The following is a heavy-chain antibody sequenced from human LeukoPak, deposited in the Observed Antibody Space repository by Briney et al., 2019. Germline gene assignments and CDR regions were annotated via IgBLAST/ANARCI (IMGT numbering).Heavy chain of an antibody. Sequence: ASVKVSCKASGYTFTKNAIHWVRQAPGQRLEWMGWINTGNADTKYSQKFQDRVSITRDTPATTAYMELSSLKSEDTAVYYCARGHSPPPLSDYYTMDVWGQGTMVTVSS. J-gene: IGHJ6*02. CDR3: ARGHSPPPLSDYYTMDV. D-gene: IGHD5-18*01. CDR2: INTGNADT. CDR1: GYTFTKNA. V-gene: IGHV1-3*04.